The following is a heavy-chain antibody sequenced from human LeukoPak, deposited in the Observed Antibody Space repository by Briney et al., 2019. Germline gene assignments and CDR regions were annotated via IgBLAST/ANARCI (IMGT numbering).Heavy chain of an antibody. Sequence: SVKVSCRASGGTFSSYAISWVRQAPGQGLEWIGRIIPILGIANYAQKFQGRVTITADKSTSTAYMELSSLRSEDTAVYYCATRAHYYDSSGYYPDDYWGQGTLVTVSS. J-gene: IGHJ4*02. CDR2: IIPILGIA. V-gene: IGHV1-69*04. D-gene: IGHD3-22*01. CDR3: ATRAHYYDSSGYYPDDY. CDR1: GGTFSSYA.